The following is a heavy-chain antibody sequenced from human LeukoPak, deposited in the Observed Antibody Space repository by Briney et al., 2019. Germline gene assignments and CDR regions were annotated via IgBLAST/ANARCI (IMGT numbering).Heavy chain of an antibody. CDR2: ISGDGGST. D-gene: IGHD6-19*01. V-gene: IGHV3-43*02. CDR1: GFTFDAYG. CDR3: AKDRDSSGNDY. Sequence: SGGSLRLSCAASGFTFDAYGMHWVRQAPGKGLERVSLISGDGGSTFYADSVKGRFTISRDNSKNSLYLQMNSLRTEDTALYYCAKDRDSSGNDYWGQGTLVTVSS. J-gene: IGHJ4*02.